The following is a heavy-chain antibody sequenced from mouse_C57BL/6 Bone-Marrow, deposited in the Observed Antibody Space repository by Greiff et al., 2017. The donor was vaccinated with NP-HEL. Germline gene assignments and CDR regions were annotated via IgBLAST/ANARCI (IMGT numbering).Heavy chain of an antibody. D-gene: IGHD1-2*01. Sequence: EVHLVESGEGLVKPGGSLKLSCAASGFTFSSYAMSWVRQTPEKRLEWVAYISSGGDYIYYADTVKGRFTISRDNARNTLYLQMSSLKSEDTAMYYCTRGGYGPWFAYWGQGTLVTVSA. V-gene: IGHV5-9-1*02. J-gene: IGHJ3*01. CDR2: ISSGGDYI. CDR1: GFTFSSYA. CDR3: TRGGYGPWFAY.